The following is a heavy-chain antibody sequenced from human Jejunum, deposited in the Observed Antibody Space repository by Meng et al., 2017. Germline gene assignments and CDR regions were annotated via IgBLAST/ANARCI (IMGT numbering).Heavy chain of an antibody. D-gene: IGHD2-15*01. J-gene: IGHJ4*02. V-gene: IGHV4-59*01. CDR2: IYYSGST. CDR1: GGSMSGYY. CDR3: ARDGFSIGHHFDY. Sequence: QWHLQGSGPGLVKPSETLSLTCTVSGGSMSGYYWSWIRQPPGKGLEWIGYIYYSGSTNYNPSLKSRVTISVDTSKNQFSLKLSSVTAADTAVYYCARDGFSIGHHFDYWGQGTLVTVAS.